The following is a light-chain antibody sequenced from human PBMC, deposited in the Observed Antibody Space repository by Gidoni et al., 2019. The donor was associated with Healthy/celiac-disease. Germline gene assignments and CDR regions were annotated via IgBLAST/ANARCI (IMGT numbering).Light chain of an antibody. Sequence: IQMTQSPSPLSAPVGDRVTITCRASQVISNYLAWYQQKPGKVPKLLIYAASTLQSGVPSRFSGSGSGTDFTLTISSLQPEDVATYYCQRYNSAMYTFXQXTKLEIK. CDR2: AAS. V-gene: IGKV1-27*01. CDR3: QRYNSAMYT. CDR1: QVISNY. J-gene: IGKJ2*01.